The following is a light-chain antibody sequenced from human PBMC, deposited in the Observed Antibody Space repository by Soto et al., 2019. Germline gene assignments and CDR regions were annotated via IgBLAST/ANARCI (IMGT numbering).Light chain of an antibody. V-gene: IGLV1-51*01. CDR2: DDN. J-gene: IGLJ1*01. CDR1: SSNIGGNS. CDR3: GSWXSSLSAYV. Sequence: QSVMTQPPSVSAAPGQKVTISCSGSSSNIGGNSVSWYQQLPGTAPKLLIYDDNKRPSGIPDRFSGSKSGTSATLGITGFQTGDEADYYCGSWXSSLSAYVFGTGTKVTVL.